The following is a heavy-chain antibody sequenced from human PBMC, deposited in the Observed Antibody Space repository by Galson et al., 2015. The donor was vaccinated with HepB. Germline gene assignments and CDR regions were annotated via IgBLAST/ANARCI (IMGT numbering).Heavy chain of an antibody. V-gene: IGHV4-34*01. J-gene: IGHJ4*02. CDR1: GGSFSGYY. Sequence: ETLSLTCAVYGGSFSGYYWSWIRQPPGKGLEWIGEINHSGSTNYNPSLKSRVTISVDTSKNQFSLKLSSVTAADTAVYYCARGIAALDYWGQGTLVTVSS. CDR2: INHSGST. CDR3: ARGIAALDY. D-gene: IGHD6-6*01.